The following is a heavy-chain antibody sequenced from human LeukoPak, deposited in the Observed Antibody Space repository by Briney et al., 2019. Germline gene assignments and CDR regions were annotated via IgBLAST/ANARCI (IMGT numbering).Heavy chain of an antibody. CDR3: TREDNWYFDL. CDR1: GFTFSDYH. J-gene: IGHJ2*01. CDR2: INTGSTYT. Sequence: GSPRLSCAASGFTFSDYHMTWIRQAPGKGLEWLSYINTGSTYTNHANSVKGRFTISRDNAKNSLYLQLNSLRAEDTAVYYCTREDNWYFDLWGRGTLVTVSS. V-gene: IGHV3-11*05.